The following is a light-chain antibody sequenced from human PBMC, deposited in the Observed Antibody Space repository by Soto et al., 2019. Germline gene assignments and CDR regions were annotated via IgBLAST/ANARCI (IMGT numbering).Light chain of an antibody. CDR3: QQYNNWPPQIT. J-gene: IGKJ5*01. V-gene: IGKV3-15*01. CDR2: GAS. Sequence: EIVMMHSPATLSVSPGERATLSFRASQSVSSNLAWYQQKPGQAPRLLIYGASTRATGIPARFSGSGSGTEFNLTISSLQSEDFAVYYCQQYNNWPPQITFGQGTRLEIK. CDR1: QSVSSN.